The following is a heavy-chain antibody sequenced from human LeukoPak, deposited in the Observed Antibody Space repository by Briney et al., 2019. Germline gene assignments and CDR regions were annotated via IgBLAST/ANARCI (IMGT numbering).Heavy chain of an antibody. J-gene: IGHJ5*02. CDR2: TYYRSRWGN. CDR1: GDSVSNNIAT. D-gene: IGHD2-2*01. CDR3: ARRLTQYDCFDP. Sequence: SQTLSLTCAISGDSVSNNIATWNWVRQSPSRGLEWLGRTYYRSRWGNDYAISVKSRITINPDTSRNQFSLQLNSVTPEDTAVYYCARRLTQYDCFDPWGQGILVTVSS. V-gene: IGHV6-1*01.